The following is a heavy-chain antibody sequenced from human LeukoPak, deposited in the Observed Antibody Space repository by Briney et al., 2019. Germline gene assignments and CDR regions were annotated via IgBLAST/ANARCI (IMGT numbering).Heavy chain of an antibody. J-gene: IGHJ4*02. CDR2: INHTGNT. D-gene: IGHD5-18*01. CDR3: GHVEPAMLIDN. CDR1: GGSFSGYY. Sequence: SETLSLTCAVCGGSFSGYYWSGLRQPPGKGQEWIGEINHTGNTNYNPSLKSRVTISLDTSKNPFSLKLSSVTAADTAVYYCGHVEPAMLIDNWGQGTLVTVSS. V-gene: IGHV4-34*01.